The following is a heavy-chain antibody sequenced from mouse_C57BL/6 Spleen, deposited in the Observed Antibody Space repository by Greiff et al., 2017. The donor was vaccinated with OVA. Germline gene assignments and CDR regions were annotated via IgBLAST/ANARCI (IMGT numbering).Heavy chain of an antibody. D-gene: IGHD3-2*02. J-gene: IGHJ2*01. CDR1: GYAFSSSW. CDR2: IYPGDGDT. Sequence: QVQLQQSGPELVKPGASVKISCKASGYAFSSSWMNWVKQRPGKGLEWIGRIYPGDGDTNYNGKFKGKATLTADKSSSTAYMQPSSLTSEDSAVYFCARQPAQPTEYYFDYGGQGTTLTVSS. CDR3: ARQPAQPTEYYFDY. V-gene: IGHV1-82*01.